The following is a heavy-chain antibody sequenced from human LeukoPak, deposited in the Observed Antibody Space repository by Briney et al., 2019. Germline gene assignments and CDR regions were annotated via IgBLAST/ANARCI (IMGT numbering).Heavy chain of an antibody. V-gene: IGHV3-30-3*01. CDR1: GFTFSSYW. D-gene: IGHD3-22*01. CDR2: ISYDGSNK. J-gene: IGHJ4*02. Sequence: GGSLRLSCAASGFTFSSYWMHWVRQAPGKGLEWGAVISYDGSNKYYADSVRGRFTISRDNSKNTLSLQMNSLRAEDTAVYYCARGGPGTMIVVVTSAPLDYWGQGTLVTVSS. CDR3: ARGGPGTMIVVVTSAPLDY.